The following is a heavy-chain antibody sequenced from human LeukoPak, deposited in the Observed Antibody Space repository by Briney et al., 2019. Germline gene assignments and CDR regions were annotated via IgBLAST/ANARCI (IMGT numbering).Heavy chain of an antibody. CDR1: GFTGSSNY. CDR2: IYSGGST. J-gene: IGHJ3*02. CDR3: ARDSGDYYDSSGHAFDI. D-gene: IGHD3-22*01. V-gene: IGHV3-53*01. Sequence: PGGSLRLSCAASGFTGSSNYMSWVRQAPGKGLEWASVIYSGGSTYYADSVKGRFTISRDNSKNTLYLQMNSLRAEDTAVYYCARDSGDYYDSSGHAFDIWGQGTMVTVSS.